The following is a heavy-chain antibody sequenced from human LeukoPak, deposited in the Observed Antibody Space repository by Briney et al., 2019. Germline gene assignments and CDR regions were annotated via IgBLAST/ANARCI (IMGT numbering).Heavy chain of an antibody. CDR3: ASPNGGFGVYYYGMDV. CDR1: GGTFSSYA. CDR2: IIPIFGTA. Sequence: GSSVKVSCKASGGTFSSYAISWVRRAPGQGLEWMGGIIPIFGTANYAQKFQGRVTITADESTSTAYMELSSLRSEDTAVYYCASPNGGFGVYYYGMDVWGQRTTVTVSS. V-gene: IGHV1-69*01. D-gene: IGHD2-8*01. J-gene: IGHJ6*02.